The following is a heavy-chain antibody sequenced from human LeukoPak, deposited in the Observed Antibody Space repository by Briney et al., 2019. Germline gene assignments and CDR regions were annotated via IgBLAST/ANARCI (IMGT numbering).Heavy chain of an antibody. J-gene: IGHJ4*02. V-gene: IGHV3-7*03. Sequence: GGSLRLSCAASGFTFSRHWMTWVRQAPGKGLEWVANIKHDGSEKNYVDSVKGRFTISRDNAKNSLYLQMNSLRAEDTAVYYCARDKIVGATNFDYWGQGTLVTVSS. CDR1: GFTFSRHW. D-gene: IGHD1-26*01. CDR2: IKHDGSEK. CDR3: ARDKIVGATNFDY.